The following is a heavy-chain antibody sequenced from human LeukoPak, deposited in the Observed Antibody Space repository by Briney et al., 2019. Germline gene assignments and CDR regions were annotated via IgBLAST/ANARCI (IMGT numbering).Heavy chain of an antibody. D-gene: IGHD3-3*01. Sequence: SGGSLRLSCAASGSTFSSYAMSWVRQAPGKGLEWVSAISGSGGSTYYADSVKGRFTISRDNSKNTLYLQMNSLRAEDTAVYYCAKSTPERFFEWLLFDYWGQGTLVTVSS. J-gene: IGHJ4*02. V-gene: IGHV3-23*01. CDR1: GSTFSSYA. CDR3: AKSTPERFFEWLLFDY. CDR2: ISGSGGST.